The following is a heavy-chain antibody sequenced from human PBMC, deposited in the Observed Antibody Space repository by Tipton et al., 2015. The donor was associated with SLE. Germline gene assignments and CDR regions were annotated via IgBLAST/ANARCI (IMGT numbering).Heavy chain of an antibody. CDR1: GGSFSGYY. J-gene: IGHJ3*02. V-gene: IGHV4-34*01. CDR2: INQSGST. CDR3: ARAPYSSGLRGACVI. D-gene: IGHD6-19*01. Sequence: TLSLTCAVSGGSFSGYYWSWIRQPPGKGLEWIGEINQSGSTNYNPSLMSRVTISVDTSKNQFSLKLSSVTAADTAVYYCARAPYSSGLRGACVIWCQGTMATVSS.